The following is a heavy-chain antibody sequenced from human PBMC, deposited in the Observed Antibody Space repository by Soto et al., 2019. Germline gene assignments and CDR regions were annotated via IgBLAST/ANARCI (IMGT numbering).Heavy chain of an antibody. Sequence: PSETLSRTCTVSGGSISRSTYYWGWIRQPPGKGLEWIGSIYYSGSTYYRPSLKSRVTISVDTSKNQFSLKLSSVTAADTAVYYCARQVPAAIRLGWFDPWGQGTLVTVSS. CDR1: GGSISRSTYY. CDR2: IYYSGST. CDR3: ARQVPAAIRLGWFDP. J-gene: IGHJ5*02. D-gene: IGHD2-2*02. V-gene: IGHV4-39*01.